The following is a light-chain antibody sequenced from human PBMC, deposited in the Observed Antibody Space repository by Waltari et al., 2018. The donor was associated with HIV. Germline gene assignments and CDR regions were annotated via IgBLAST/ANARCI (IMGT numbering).Light chain of an antibody. CDR3: TSYTSTRTWV. V-gene: IGLV2-14*01. J-gene: IGLJ3*02. Sequence: QSDLTQPASVSGSPGQSITISCTGTSSNIGGYKNVCWYQQHPGKAPKLIIYDASKRPSVVSDRFSGSKSGNTASLTISGLQAEDEADYYCTSYTSTRTWVFGGGSKMTVL. CDR2: DAS. CDR1: SSNIGGYKN.